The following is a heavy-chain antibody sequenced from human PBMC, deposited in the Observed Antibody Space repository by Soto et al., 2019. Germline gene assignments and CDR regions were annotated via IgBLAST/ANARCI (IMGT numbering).Heavy chain of an antibody. CDR3: ARLEEYYDSSGYPDY. Sequence: PSETLSLTCTVSGGSTSSSSYYWGWIRQPPGKGLEWLGSIYHRGSTYYNPSLKSRVTISVDTSKNQFSLKLSSVTAADTAVYYCARLEEYYDSSGYPDYWGQGTLVTVSS. D-gene: IGHD3-22*01. CDR2: IYHRGST. V-gene: IGHV4-39*07. CDR1: GGSTSSSSYY. J-gene: IGHJ4*02.